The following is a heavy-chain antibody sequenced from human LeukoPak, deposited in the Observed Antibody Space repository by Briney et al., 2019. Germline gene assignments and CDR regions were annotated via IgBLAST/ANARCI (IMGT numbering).Heavy chain of an antibody. V-gene: IGHV4-59*08. CDR2: IYYSGST. Sequence: SETLSLTCTVSGGSISSYYWSWIRQPPGKGLEWIGYIYYSGSTNYNPSLKSRVTISVDTSKNQFSLKLSSVTAADMAVYYCARRSETALEYSSSMYYYYYGMDVWGQGTTVTVSS. CDR3: ARRSETALEYSSSMYYYYYGMDV. D-gene: IGHD6-6*01. J-gene: IGHJ6*02. CDR1: GGSISSYY.